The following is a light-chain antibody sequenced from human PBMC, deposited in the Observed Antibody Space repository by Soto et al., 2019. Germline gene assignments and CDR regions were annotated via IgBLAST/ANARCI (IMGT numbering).Light chain of an antibody. J-gene: IGKJ4*01. V-gene: IGKV3-15*01. Sequence: EIVMTQSPATLSVSPGERATLSCRASQSVSSNLAWYQKKPGQAPRLLIYGASTRATGIPARFSGSGSGTEFPLTIGSLQSEDFAVYYCQQYNNWPPLTFGGGTKVEIK. CDR1: QSVSSN. CDR2: GAS. CDR3: QQYNNWPPLT.